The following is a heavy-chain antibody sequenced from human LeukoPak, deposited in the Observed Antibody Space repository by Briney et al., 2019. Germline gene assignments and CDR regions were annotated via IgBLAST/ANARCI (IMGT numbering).Heavy chain of an antibody. D-gene: IGHD2-15*01. V-gene: IGHV4-59*01. J-gene: IGHJ4*02. Sequence: SETLSLTCTVSGGSISSYYWSWIRQPPGNGMEWIGYIYYSGSTTYNSSLKSRVTISGDKPKNQFSLSLSSVTLRDPAVYSCARNREWWELGGDFDYWGQRNLGTVSS. CDR3: ARNREWWELGGDFDY. CDR1: GGSISSYY. CDR2: IYYSGST.